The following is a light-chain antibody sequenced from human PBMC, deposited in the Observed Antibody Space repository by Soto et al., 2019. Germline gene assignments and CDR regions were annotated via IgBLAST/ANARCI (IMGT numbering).Light chain of an antibody. V-gene: IGKV3-15*01. CDR3: HQYNNWPPWT. CDR2: GAS. Sequence: EIVITQSPATLSVSPGERATLSCRASQSVSSNLAWYQQEPGQAPRLLIYGASTRATGIPARFSGSGSGTEFTLTISSLQSEDYAVYYCHQYNNWPPWTFGQGTKVDIK. CDR1: QSVSSN. J-gene: IGKJ1*01.